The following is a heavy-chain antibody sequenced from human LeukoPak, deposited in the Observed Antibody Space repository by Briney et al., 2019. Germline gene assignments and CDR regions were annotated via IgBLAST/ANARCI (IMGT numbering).Heavy chain of an antibody. J-gene: IGHJ4*02. V-gene: IGHV5-51*01. CDR1: GYSFTIYW. Sequence: GESLKISCEVSGYSFTIYWIGWVRQMPGKGLECLGIIYPGDSDTRYSPSFQGQVTISADKSISTAYLQWSSLKASDTAIYYCARRFRGNSGYYFDYRGQGTLVTVSS. CDR3: ARRFRGNSGYYFDY. D-gene: IGHD3-22*01. CDR2: IYPGDSDT.